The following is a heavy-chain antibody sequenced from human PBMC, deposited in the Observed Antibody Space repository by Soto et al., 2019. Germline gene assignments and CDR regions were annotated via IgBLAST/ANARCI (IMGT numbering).Heavy chain of an antibody. V-gene: IGHV1-69*01. CDR2: ILPMLGTP. Sequence: QVQLVQSGAEVKKPGPSVKFSCKASGDTFTKYAISWVRQAPGQGLEWMGGILPMLGTPNYAHKFQGRVTLTADESTSTAYMELSSLRSEDTAAYYCATYDDLTATTYYHYYAMDVWGQGTTVTVSS. J-gene: IGHJ6*02. CDR1: GDTFTKYA. CDR3: ATYDDLTATTYYHYYAMDV. D-gene: IGHD1-20*01.